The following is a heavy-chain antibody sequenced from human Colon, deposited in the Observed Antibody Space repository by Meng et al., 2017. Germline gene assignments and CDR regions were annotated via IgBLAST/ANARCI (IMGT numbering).Heavy chain of an antibody. D-gene: IGHD6-19*01. V-gene: IGHV1-3*01. CDR3: ARGAITRTATALGW. CDR2: INAADGST. J-gene: IGHJ4*02. Sequence: QRQFWPAGAEVKKPGASVKLSCKTSGFTFTGYTLHWVRQAPGQSLEWMGWINAADGSTKYSQKFLDRVTITRDTSASTVYMELSSLTSEDTAVYYCARGAITRTATALGWWGQGTLVTVSS. CDR1: GFTFTGYT.